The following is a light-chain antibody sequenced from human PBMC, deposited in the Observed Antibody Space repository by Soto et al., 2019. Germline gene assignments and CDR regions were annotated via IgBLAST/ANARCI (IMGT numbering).Light chain of an antibody. CDR3: CSRGASFNRV. CDR1: SSDVGDYNV. Sequence: QSALTQPRSVSGSPGQSVTISCTGTSSDVGDYNVVYWYQQRPGEAPKLIIYYVSQRPSGVPVRFSASKSGNTASLTISGLQADDEADYYCCSRGASFNRVFGGGTKLTVL. CDR2: YVS. V-gene: IGLV2-11*01. J-gene: IGLJ3*02.